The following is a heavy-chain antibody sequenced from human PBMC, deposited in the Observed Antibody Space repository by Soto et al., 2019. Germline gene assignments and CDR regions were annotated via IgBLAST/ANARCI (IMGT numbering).Heavy chain of an antibody. CDR1: GYTFTSYG. D-gene: IGHD4-17*01. CDR3: ARDSRTVTPEGLRY. J-gene: IGHJ4*02. Sequence: ASVKVSCKASGYTFTSYGISWVRQAPGQGLEWMGWISAYNGNTNYAQKLQGRVTMTTDTSTSTAYMELRSLRSDDTAVYYCARDSRTVTPEGLRYWGQGTLVTVSS. CDR2: ISAYNGNT. V-gene: IGHV1-18*01.